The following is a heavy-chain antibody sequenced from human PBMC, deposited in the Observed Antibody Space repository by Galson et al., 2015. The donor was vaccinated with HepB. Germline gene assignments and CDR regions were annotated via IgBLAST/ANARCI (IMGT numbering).Heavy chain of an antibody. J-gene: IGHJ6*02. Sequence: SLRLSCAASGFTFSSYSMNWVRQAPGKGLEWVSYISSSSSTIYYADSVKGRFTISRDNAKNSLYLQMNSLRAEDTAVYYCANDPGPSYSYYGMDVWGQGTTVTVSS. V-gene: IGHV3-48*01. CDR3: ANDPGPSYSYYGMDV. D-gene: IGHD1-1*01. CDR2: ISSSSSTI. CDR1: GFTFSSYS.